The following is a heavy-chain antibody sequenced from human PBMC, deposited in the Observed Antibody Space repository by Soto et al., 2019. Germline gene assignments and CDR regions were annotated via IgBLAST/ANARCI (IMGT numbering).Heavy chain of an antibody. Sequence: SETLSLTCTVSGGSSSSYYWSWIRQPAGKGLEWIGRIHTSGSTNYNPSLKSRVTMSVDTSENQFSLNLSSVTAAADTAVYYCARDRITLANDAFDIWGQGTMVTVSS. V-gene: IGHV4-4*07. CDR3: ARDRITLANDAFDI. D-gene: IGHD3-10*01. CDR1: GGSSSSYY. J-gene: IGHJ3*02. CDR2: IHTSGST.